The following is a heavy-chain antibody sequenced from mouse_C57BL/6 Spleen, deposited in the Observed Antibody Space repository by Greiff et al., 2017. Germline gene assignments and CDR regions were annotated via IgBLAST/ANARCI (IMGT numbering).Heavy chain of an antibody. CDR1: GYAFSSSW. J-gene: IGHJ3*01. V-gene: IGHV1-82*01. CDR3: ARDSSGYDWFAY. Sequence: QVQLQQSGPELVKPGASVKISCKASGYAFSSSWMNWVKQRPGKGLEWIGRIYPGDGDTNYNGKFKGKATLTADKSSSTAYMQLSSLTSEDSAVYFCARDSSGYDWFAYWGQGTLVTVSA. D-gene: IGHD3-2*02. CDR2: IYPGDGDT.